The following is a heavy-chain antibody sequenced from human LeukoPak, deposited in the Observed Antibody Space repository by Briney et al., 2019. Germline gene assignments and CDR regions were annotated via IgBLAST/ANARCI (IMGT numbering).Heavy chain of an antibody. D-gene: IGHD6-13*01. V-gene: IGHV4-59*01. Sequence: SETLSLTCTVSGGSISIYYWSWIRQPPGKGLEWIGYIYYSGSTNYNPSLKSRVTISVDTSKNQFPLKLSSVTAADTAVYYCARGYSSWNPWGQGTLVTVSS. CDR3: ARGYSSWNP. CDR1: GGSISIYY. CDR2: IYYSGST. J-gene: IGHJ1*01.